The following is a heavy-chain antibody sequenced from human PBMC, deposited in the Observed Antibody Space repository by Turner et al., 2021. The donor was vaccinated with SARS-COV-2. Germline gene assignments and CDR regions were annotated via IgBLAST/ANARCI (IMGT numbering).Heavy chain of an antibody. Sequence: EVHLLDSGGGLVQPVGSLRRSCAATGFTFSSYAMSWVRQAAGKGLEWVSANSGSGDSTYYADSGKGRFTMSRDNSKNTLYRQMNSLRAEDTAVYYCAKAPFTLTVTTLDYWGQGTLVTVSS. D-gene: IGHD4-17*01. CDR1: GFTFSSYA. CDR2: NSGSGDST. V-gene: IGHV3-23*01. CDR3: AKAPFTLTVTTLDY. J-gene: IGHJ4*02.